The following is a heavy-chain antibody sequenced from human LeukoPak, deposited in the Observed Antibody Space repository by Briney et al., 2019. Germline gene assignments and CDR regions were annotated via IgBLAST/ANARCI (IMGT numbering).Heavy chain of an antibody. Sequence: ASVKLSCKASGYTFSDYGISWVRQAPGQGLEWMGWISAYNGNTNYAQKLQGRVTMTTDTSTSTAYMELRSLRSDDTAVYYCARSQSVLAAHNAPYWGQGTLVTVSS. V-gene: IGHV1-18*01. D-gene: IGHD4/OR15-4a*01. CDR2: ISAYNGNT. CDR1: GYTFSDYG. CDR3: ARSQSVLAAHNAPY. J-gene: IGHJ4*02.